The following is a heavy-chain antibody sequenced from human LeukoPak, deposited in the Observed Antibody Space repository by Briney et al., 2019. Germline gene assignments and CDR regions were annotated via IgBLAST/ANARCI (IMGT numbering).Heavy chain of an antibody. CDR2: TYYRSKWYN. CDR1: GDSVSSNSAA. CDR3: ARRNSNYYYGMDV. V-gene: IGHV6-1*01. J-gene: IGHJ6*02. Sequence: SQTLSLTCALSGDSVSSNSAAWSWLRQSPSRGLEWLGRTYYRSKWYNDYALSVKSRITINPDTSKNQFSLQLNSVTPEDTAVYYCARRNSNYYYGMDVWGQGTTVIVSS. D-gene: IGHD4-23*01.